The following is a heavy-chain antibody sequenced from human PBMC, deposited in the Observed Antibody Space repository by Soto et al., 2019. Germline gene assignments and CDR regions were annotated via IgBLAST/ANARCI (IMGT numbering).Heavy chain of an antibody. J-gene: IGHJ6*02. D-gene: IGHD3-22*01. V-gene: IGHV1-18*04. CDR3: ASTYYYDSQEGMDV. CDR1: GYTFTSYG. Sequence: QVQLVQSGAEVKKPGASVKVSCKASGYTFTSYGISWVRQAPGQGLEWMGWISAYNGNTNYAQKLQGRVTMTTHTSKSTAYMELRSLRSADTAVYYCASTYYYDSQEGMDVCGQGTTVTVAS. CDR2: ISAYNGNT.